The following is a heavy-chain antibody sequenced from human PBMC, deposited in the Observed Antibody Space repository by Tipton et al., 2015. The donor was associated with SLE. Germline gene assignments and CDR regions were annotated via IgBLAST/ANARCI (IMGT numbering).Heavy chain of an antibody. CDR3: ARDRYPLLFDY. Sequence: GLVKPSETLSLICAVSGDSISSGSYYWSWIRQPPGKGLEWIGYIYYSGSTNYNPSLKSRVTISVDTSKNQFSLKLSSVTAADTAVYYCARDRYPLLFDYWGQGTLVTVSS. CDR2: IYYSGST. J-gene: IGHJ4*02. CDR1: GDSISSGSYY. D-gene: IGHD2-2*01. V-gene: IGHV4-61*01.